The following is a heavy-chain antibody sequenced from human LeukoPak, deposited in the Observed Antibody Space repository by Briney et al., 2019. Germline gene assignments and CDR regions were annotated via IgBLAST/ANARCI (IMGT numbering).Heavy chain of an antibody. D-gene: IGHD3-3*01. V-gene: IGHV4-34*01. CDR3: ARVNYDFWRTKDWFDP. CDR2: MSPSGSS. CDR1: GGSFSDYY. J-gene: IGHJ5*02. Sequence: SETLSLTCAVYGGSFSDYYWTWIRQTPGKGLEWIGEMSPSGSSNYNPSLKSRVTISVDTSKNQFSLKLSSVTAADTAVYYCARVNYDFWRTKDWFDPWGQGTLVTVSS.